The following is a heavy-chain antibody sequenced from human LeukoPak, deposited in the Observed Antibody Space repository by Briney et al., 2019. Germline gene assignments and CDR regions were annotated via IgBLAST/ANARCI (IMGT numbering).Heavy chain of an antibody. J-gene: IGHJ4*02. CDR2: ISYDGSIK. D-gene: IGHD6-19*01. CDR3: VAGTTY. Sequence: PGRSLRLSCAASGFTFSSYGMHWVRQAPGKGLEWVAVISYDGSIKYYPDSVKGRFTIPRDNSKNTLYLQMNSLRAEDTAVYWAVAGTTYWGQGTLVTVSS. V-gene: IGHV3-30*03. CDR1: GFTFSSYG.